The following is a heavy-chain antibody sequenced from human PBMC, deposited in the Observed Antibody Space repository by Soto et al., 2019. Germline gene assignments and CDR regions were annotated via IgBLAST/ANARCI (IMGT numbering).Heavy chain of an antibody. J-gene: IGHJ4*02. V-gene: IGHV1-2*02. CDR1: GYMFTGFY. D-gene: IGHD6-19*01. CDR2: INPNNGVT. CDR3: AAAAIPVAGRHPDF. Sequence: QVQLVQSGAEVKRPGASVKVSCKASGYMFTGFYLHWVRQAPGQGLEWMGWINPNNGVTTYAKNFQGRVTMTRDSSISTAYMELSRRRADDTAVYFCAAAAIPVAGRHPDFWGQGTVVTVS.